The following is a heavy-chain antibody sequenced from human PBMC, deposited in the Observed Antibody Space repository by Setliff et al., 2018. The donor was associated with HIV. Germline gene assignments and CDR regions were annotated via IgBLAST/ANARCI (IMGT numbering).Heavy chain of an antibody. CDR3: AREGKFRYYYYMDV. J-gene: IGHJ6*03. CDR1: GYTFSTYA. Sequence: ASVKVSCKASGYTFSTYAIHWVRQAPGQRLEWMGWINAGNGITKYSQRFQGRVTITIDTSASTAYMELSSLRSEDTAVYYCAREGKFRYYYYMDVWGKGTTVTVSS. CDR2: INAGNGIT. D-gene: IGHD3-10*01. V-gene: IGHV1-3*01.